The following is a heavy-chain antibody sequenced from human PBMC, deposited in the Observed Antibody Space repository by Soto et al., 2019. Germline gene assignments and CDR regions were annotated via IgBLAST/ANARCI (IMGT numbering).Heavy chain of an antibody. V-gene: IGHV1-69*01. CDR1: GGTFSSYA. J-gene: IGHJ5*02. D-gene: IGHD2-2*02. CDR3: ERELGYCSRTSCYTVFWFDP. CDR2: IIPIFGTA. Sequence: QVQLVQSGAEVKKPGSSVKVSCKASGGTFSSYAISWVRQAPGQGLEWMGGIIPIFGTANYAQKFQGRVTMTADECTSTAYMELSSLRSEDTAVYYCERELGYCSRTSCYTVFWFDPWGQGTLVTVSS.